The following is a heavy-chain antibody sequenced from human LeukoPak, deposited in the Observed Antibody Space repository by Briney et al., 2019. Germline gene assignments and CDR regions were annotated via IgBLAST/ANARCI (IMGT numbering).Heavy chain of an antibody. V-gene: IGHV5-10-1*01. J-gene: IGHJ5*02. CDR2: IDPSDSYT. CDR1: GYSFTSYW. D-gene: IGHD4-17*01. CDR3: ARPEGTTVTTGYWFDP. Sequence: GESLKISCKGSGYSFTSYWISWVRQMPGKGLEWMGRIDPSDSYTNYSPSFQGHVTISADKSISTAYLQWSSLKASDTAMYYCARPEGTTVTTGYWFDPWGQGTLVTVSS.